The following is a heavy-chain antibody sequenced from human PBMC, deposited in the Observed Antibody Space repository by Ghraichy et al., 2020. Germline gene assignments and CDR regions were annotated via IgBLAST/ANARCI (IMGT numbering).Heavy chain of an antibody. CDR3: ARVDYDGGRGYGMDV. CDR1: GGSISSYY. CDR2: IYYSGST. D-gene: IGHD4-17*01. Sequence: SETLSLTCTVSGGSISSYYWSWIRQPPGKGLEWIGYIYYSGSTNYNPSLKSRVTISVDTSKNQFSLKLSSVTAADTAVYYCARVDYDGGRGYGMDVWGQGTTVTVSS. V-gene: IGHV4-59*01. J-gene: IGHJ6*02.